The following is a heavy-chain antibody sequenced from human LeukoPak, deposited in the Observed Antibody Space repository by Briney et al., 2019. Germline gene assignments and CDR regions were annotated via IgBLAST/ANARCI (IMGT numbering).Heavy chain of an antibody. CDR1: GLTFSIYD. CDR2: ISSGSDYI. Sequence: GGSLRLSCAASGLTFSIYDMNWVRQAPGKGLEWVSSISSGSDYIYYAASVKGRFTVSRDNAKNSLYLHMNSLRVEDTAVYYCAVPRTLGTIRTFPFDYWGQGTLVTVSS. CDR3: AVPRTLGTIRTFPFDY. D-gene: IGHD1-7*01. J-gene: IGHJ4*02. V-gene: IGHV3-21*01.